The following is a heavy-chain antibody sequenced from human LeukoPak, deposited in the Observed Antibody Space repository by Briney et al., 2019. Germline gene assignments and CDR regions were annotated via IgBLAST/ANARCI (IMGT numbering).Heavy chain of an antibody. J-gene: IGHJ5*02. Sequence: GGSLRLSCAASGFTFSNYWMHWVRQAPGEGLVWDSRVNNDGSDVMYADFVKGRFTSSRDNAKNTLYLQMNSLRAEDTAVYYCARGEVGPSSWGQGTLVTVSS. D-gene: IGHD1-26*01. CDR2: VNNDGSDV. V-gene: IGHV3-74*03. CDR1: GFTFSNYW. CDR3: ARGEVGPSS.